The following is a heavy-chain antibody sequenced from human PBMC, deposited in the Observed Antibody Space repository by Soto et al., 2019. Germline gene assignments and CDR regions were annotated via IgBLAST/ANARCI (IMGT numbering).Heavy chain of an antibody. Sequence: EVPLVESGGGLIQPGGSLRLSCAASGFTVSSNYMSWVRQAPGKGLEWVSVIYSGGSTYYADSVKGRFTISRDNSKNTLYLQMNSLRAEDTAVYYCAREDTTTASFDYWGQGTLVTVSS. J-gene: IGHJ4*02. CDR2: IYSGGST. V-gene: IGHV3-53*01. CDR3: AREDTTTASFDY. D-gene: IGHD4-17*01. CDR1: GFTVSSNY.